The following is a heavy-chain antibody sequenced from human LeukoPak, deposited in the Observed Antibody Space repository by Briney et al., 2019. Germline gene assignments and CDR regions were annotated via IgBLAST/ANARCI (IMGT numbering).Heavy chain of an antibody. Sequence: ASVKVSCKASGYTFTSYGISRVRQAPGQGLEWMGWISAYNGNTNYAQKLQGRVTMTTDTSTSTAYMELRSLRSDDTAVYYCARRGQAAVAGSGAFDIWGQGTMVTVSS. CDR1: GYTFTSYG. D-gene: IGHD6-19*01. J-gene: IGHJ3*02. CDR2: ISAYNGNT. CDR3: ARRGQAAVAGSGAFDI. V-gene: IGHV1-18*01.